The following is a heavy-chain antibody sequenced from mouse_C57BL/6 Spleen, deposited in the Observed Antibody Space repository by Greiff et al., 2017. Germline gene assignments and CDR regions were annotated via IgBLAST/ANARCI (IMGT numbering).Heavy chain of an antibody. CDR2: FYPGSGSI. V-gene: IGHV1-62-2*01. Sequence: QVQLQQSGAELVKPGASVKLSCKASGYTFTEYTIHWVKQRSGQGLEWIGWFYPGSGSIKYNEKFKDKATLTADKSSSTVYMELSRLTSEDSAVYFCARHEDRTSYGSGGYAMDYWGQGTSVTVSS. CDR1: GYTFTEYT. D-gene: IGHD1-1*01. CDR3: ARHEDRTSYGSGGYAMDY. J-gene: IGHJ4*01.